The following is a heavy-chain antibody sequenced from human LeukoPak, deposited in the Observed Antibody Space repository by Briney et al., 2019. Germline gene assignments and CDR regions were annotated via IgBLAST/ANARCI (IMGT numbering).Heavy chain of an antibody. J-gene: IGHJ4*02. CDR2: ISNSSSTI. D-gene: IGHD3-3*01. CDR3: ARDALTTYYFDY. CDR1: GFTFSSYS. V-gene: IGHV3-48*01. Sequence: GGSLRLSCAASGFTFSSYSMNWVRQAPGKGLEGVSYISNSSSTIYYADSVKGRFTISRGNAKNSLYLQMNSLRAEDTAVYYCARDALTTYYFDYWGQGTLVTVSS.